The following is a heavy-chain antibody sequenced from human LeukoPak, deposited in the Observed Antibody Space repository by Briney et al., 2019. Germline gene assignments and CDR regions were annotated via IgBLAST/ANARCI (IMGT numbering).Heavy chain of an antibody. CDR3: VRGGDDNAMWRYYFDY. CDR1: GGSISSHY. Sequence: SETLSLTCTVSGGSISSHYWSWIRQLPGQGLEWIGYISYSGSTNYNPSLKSRVTISVDTSKTQFSPKLSSVTAADTAMYYCVRGGDDNAMWRYYFDYWGQGTLVSVSS. J-gene: IGHJ4*02. V-gene: IGHV4-59*11. D-gene: IGHD2-21*01. CDR2: ISYSGST.